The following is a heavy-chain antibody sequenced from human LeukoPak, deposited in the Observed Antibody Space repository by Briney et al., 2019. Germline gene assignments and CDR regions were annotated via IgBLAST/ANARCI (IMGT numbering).Heavy chain of an antibody. D-gene: IGHD6-13*01. J-gene: IGHJ6*03. CDR3: ARLSSWYYYMDV. V-gene: IGHV4-59*11. CDR1: GGSISSHY. CDR2: IYYSGST. Sequence: TETLSLTCTVSGGSISSHYWSWIRQPPGKGLEWIGYIYYSGSTNYNPSLKSRVTISVDTSKNQFSLKLSSVTAADTAVYYCARLSSWYYYMDVWGKGTTVTVSS.